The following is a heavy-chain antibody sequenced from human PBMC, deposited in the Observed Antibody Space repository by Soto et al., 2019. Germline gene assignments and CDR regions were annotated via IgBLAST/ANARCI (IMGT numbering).Heavy chain of an antibody. CDR2: INPNSGGT. D-gene: IGHD3-22*01. Sequence: ASVKVSCKASGYTFTGYYMHWVRQAPGQGLEWMGWINPNSGGTNYAQKFQGRVTMTRDTSTSTVYMELSSLRSEDTAVYYCARAGRRTITMIVVVTLDYWGQGTLVTVSS. CDR3: ARAGRRTITMIVVVTLDY. V-gene: IGHV1-2*02. CDR1: GYTFTGYY. J-gene: IGHJ4*02.